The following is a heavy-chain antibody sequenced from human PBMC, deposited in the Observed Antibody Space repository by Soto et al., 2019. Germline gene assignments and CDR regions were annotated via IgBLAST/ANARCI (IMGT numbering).Heavy chain of an antibody. D-gene: IGHD3-3*01. CDR3: ARDPYDCWSGYYSVFGWFDP. CDR2: INAGNGNT. CDR1: GYTVTSYA. Sequence: ASVKVSCKASGYTVTSYAMHWLRQAPGQRLEWMGWINAGNGNTKYSQKFQGRVTITRDTSASTAYMELSSLRSEDTAVYYCARDPYDCWSGYYSVFGWFDPWGQGTLVTVSS. J-gene: IGHJ5*02. V-gene: IGHV1-3*01.